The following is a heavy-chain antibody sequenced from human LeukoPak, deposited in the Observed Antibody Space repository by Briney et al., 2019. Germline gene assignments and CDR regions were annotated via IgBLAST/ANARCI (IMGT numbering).Heavy chain of an antibody. Sequence: GGSLRLSCAASGFPFSSYSMTWVRQAPGKGLEWVANIKPDGTTKFYVDSVKGRFTISRDNALNSLYLQMNSLRAEDTAIYYCARPGGNWFDPWGQGTLVTVSS. D-gene: IGHD3-16*01. V-gene: IGHV3-7*03. J-gene: IGHJ5*02. CDR3: ARPGGNWFDP. CDR2: IKPDGTTK. CDR1: GFPFSSYS.